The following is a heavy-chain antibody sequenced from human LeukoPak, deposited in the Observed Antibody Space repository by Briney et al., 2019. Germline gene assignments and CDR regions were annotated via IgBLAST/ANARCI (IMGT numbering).Heavy chain of an antibody. J-gene: IGHJ6*03. V-gene: IGHV4-38-2*02. CDR2: IYHSGST. CDR3: ARDRGQYCSGGSCYSYYMDV. CDR1: GYSISSGYY. Sequence: SETLSLTCTVSGYSISSGYYWGWTRQPPGKGLEWIGSIYHSGSTYYNPSLKSRVTISVDTSKNQFSLKLSSVSAADTAVYYCARDRGQYCSGGSCYSYYMDVWGKGTTVTISS. D-gene: IGHD2-15*01.